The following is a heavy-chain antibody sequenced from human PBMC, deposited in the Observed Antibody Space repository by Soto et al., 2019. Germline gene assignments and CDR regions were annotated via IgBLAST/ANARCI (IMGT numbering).Heavy chain of an antibody. V-gene: IGHV4-59*01. J-gene: IGHJ6*03. CDR1: GGSISSYY. CDR2: IYYSGST. D-gene: IGHD2-2*01. Sequence: SETLSLTCTVSGGSISSYYWSWIRQPPGKGLEWIGYIYYSGSTNYNPSLKSRVTISVDTSKNQFSLKLSSVTAADTAVYYCARTPTMEGVVVPQHYYYYMDVWGKGTKVTVSS. CDR3: ARTPTMEGVVVPQHYYYYMDV.